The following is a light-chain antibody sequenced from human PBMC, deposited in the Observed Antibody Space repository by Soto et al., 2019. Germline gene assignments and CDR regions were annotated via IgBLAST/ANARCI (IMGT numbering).Light chain of an antibody. J-gene: IGLJ2*01. CDR1: SSNIGRKT. CDR2: QND. V-gene: IGLV1-44*01. Sequence: QPVLTQPPSVSGSPGQRVTIFCSGTSSNIGRKTVNWFQQLPGTAPTLLIFQNDQRPSGVPDRFSGPKSGSSASLAITGLQAEDEADYYCATWDDSLNGDVVFGGGTKLAVL. CDR3: ATWDDSLNGDVV.